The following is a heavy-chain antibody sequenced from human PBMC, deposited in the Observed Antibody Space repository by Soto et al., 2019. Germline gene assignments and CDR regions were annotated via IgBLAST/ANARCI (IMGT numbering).Heavy chain of an antibody. D-gene: IGHD2-15*01. CDR3: APIGAGYCSGGSCPGLDY. CDR1: GFTFSSYA. Sequence: GGSLRLSCAASGFTFSSYAMSWVRQAPGKGLEWVSAISGSGGSTYYADSVKGRFTISRDNSKNTLYLQMNSLRAEDTAVYYCAPIGAGYCSGGSCPGLDYWGQGTLVTVSS. J-gene: IGHJ4*02. V-gene: IGHV3-23*01. CDR2: ISGSGGST.